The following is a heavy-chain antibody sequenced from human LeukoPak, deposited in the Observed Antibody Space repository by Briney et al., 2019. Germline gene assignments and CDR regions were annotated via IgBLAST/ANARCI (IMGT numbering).Heavy chain of an antibody. CDR3: ARDSGYHYYMDV. D-gene: IGHD3-10*01. Sequence: QSGGSLRLSCAASGFTVSSNYMSWVRQAPGKGLEWVSVIHSGGTTYYADSVKGRFTISRDNSMNTLYLQMNRLRAEDTAVYYCARDSGYHYYMDVWGKGTTVTVSS. CDR2: IHSGGTT. J-gene: IGHJ6*03. CDR1: GFTVSSNY. V-gene: IGHV3-53*01.